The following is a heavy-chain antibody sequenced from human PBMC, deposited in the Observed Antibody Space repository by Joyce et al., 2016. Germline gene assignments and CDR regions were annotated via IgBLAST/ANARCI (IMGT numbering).Heavy chain of an antibody. V-gene: IGHV4-34*01. J-gene: IGHJ4*02. D-gene: IGHD1-7*01. CDR2: SNHSGSI. CDR3: ARGYRT. Sequence: QVQLQQWGAGLLKPSETLSLTCGVYGGSFSGSYWSWVRQPPGKGLEWMSESNHSGSIKYNPSRKSRVTLSVDPSKNKVSLNLTSVIAADTAVYYCARGYRTWGQGTLVTVSS. CDR1: GGSFSGSY.